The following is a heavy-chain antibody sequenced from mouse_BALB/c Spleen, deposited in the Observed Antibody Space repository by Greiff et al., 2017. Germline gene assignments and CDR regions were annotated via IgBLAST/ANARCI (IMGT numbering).Heavy chain of an antibody. CDR2: IWSGGST. D-gene: IGHD1-1*01. J-gene: IGHJ1*01. CDR1: GFSLTSYG. V-gene: IGHV2-4-1*01. CDR3: AKHYYGSSWYFDV. Sequence: GMLVESGPGLVQPSQSLSITCTVSGFSLTSYGVHWVRQSPGKGLEWLGVIWSGGSTDYNAAFISRLSISKDNSKSQVFFKMNSLQTDDTAMYYCAKHYYGSSWYFDVWGAGTTVTVSS.